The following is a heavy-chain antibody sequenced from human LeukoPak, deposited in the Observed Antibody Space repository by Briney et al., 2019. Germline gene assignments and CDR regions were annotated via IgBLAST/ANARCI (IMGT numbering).Heavy chain of an antibody. D-gene: IGHD3-22*01. CDR2: ISDSGGRT. CDR3: AKRGVVIRVILVGFHREAYYFDS. Sequence: GGSLRLSCAVSGITLSNYGMSWVRQAPGKGLEWVAGISDSGGRTNYADSVKGRFTISRDNPKNTLYLQMNSLRAEDTAVYFCAKRGVVIRVILVGFHREAYYFDSWSQGALVTVCS. V-gene: IGHV3-23*01. CDR1: GITLSNYG. J-gene: IGHJ4*02.